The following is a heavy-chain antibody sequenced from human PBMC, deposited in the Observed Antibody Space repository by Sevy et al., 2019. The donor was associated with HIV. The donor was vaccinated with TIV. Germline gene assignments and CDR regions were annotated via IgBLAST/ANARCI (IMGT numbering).Heavy chain of an antibody. CDR2: INWNGGRS. V-gene: IGHV3-20*04. Sequence: GGSLRLSCAASGFTFDDFGMSWVRQAPGKGLEWVSAINWNGGRSAYGDSVKGRFTISRDNAKNSLDLQMNSLRVEGTAFYYCARGGERPRYYDSSAGHFAHWGQGTLVTVSS. CDR1: GFTFDDFG. D-gene: IGHD3-22*01. CDR3: ARGGERPRYYDSSAGHFAH. J-gene: IGHJ4*02.